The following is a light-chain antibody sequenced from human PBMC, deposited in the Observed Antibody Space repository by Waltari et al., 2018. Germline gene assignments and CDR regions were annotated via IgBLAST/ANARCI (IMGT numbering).Light chain of an antibody. CDR2: WAS. CDR3: QQYYNLPLT. Sequence: DIVMTQSPDSLAVSLGERATINCKSSQSILYSSHNKNYLAWYQKKPGQPPKLLIYWASTREAGVPDLFTGSGSGTDFTLTISSLQAEDVAAYYCQQYYNLPLTFGPGTKVDIK. CDR1: QSILYSSHNKNY. J-gene: IGKJ3*01. V-gene: IGKV4-1*01.